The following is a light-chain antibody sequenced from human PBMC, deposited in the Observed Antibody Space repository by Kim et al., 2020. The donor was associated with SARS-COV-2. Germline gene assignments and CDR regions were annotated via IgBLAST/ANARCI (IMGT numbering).Light chain of an antibody. Sequence: ELTQPPSASGTPGQRVTISCSGSSSNIGSNYVYWYQQLPGTAPKLLIYRNNQRPSGVPYRFSGSKSGTSASLAISGLRSEDEADYYCAAWDDSLSGWVFGGGTKLTVL. CDR1: SSNIGSNY. J-gene: IGLJ3*02. CDR3: AAWDDSLSGWV. V-gene: IGLV1-47*01. CDR2: RNN.